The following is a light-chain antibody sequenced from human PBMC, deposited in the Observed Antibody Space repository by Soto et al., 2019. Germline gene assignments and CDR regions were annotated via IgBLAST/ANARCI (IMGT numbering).Light chain of an antibody. J-gene: IGLJ1*01. CDR2: TDN. CDR1: SSNIGGNT. CDR3: AAWDDSVNGFV. V-gene: IGLV1-44*01. Sequence: QSVLTQPPSASGTPGQRVTISCSGSSSNIGGNTVNWYQQLPETAPSLLIYTDNQRPSGVPDRFSGSKSGTSASLAISGLQSEDEADYYCAAWDDSVNGFVFGTGTKVTVL.